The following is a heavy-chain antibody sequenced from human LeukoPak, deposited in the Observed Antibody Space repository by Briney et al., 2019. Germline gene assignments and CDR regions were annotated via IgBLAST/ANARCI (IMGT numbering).Heavy chain of an antibody. J-gene: IGHJ4*02. CDR1: GGSISSSNW. CDR2: IYHSGST. CDR3: ARVGGGYYGSSFGYYFDY. D-gene: IGHD1-26*01. Sequence: SGTLSLTCAVSGGSISSSNWWSWVRQPPGKGLEWIGEIYHSGSTNYNPSLKSRVTISVDKSKNQFSLKLSSVTAADTAVYYCARVGGGYYGSSFGYYFDYWGQGTLVTVSS. V-gene: IGHV4-4*02.